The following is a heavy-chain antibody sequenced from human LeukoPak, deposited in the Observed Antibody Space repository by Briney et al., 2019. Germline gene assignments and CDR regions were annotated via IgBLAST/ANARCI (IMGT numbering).Heavy chain of an antibody. CDR2: IYHSGST. Sequence: SETLSLTCAVSGYSISSGYYWGWIRQPPGKGLEWIGSIYHSGSTYYNPSLKIRVTISVDTSKNQFSLQLRPVTAEATAVYYCARHTVGATPFAYWGQGTLVTVSS. D-gene: IGHD1-26*01. CDR1: GYSISSGYY. V-gene: IGHV4-38-2*01. CDR3: ARHTVGATPFAY. J-gene: IGHJ4*02.